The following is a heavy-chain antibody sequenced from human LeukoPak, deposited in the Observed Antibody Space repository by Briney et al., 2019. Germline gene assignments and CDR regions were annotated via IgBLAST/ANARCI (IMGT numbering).Heavy chain of an antibody. J-gene: IGHJ4*02. CDR2: ISSGSSYI. CDR1: GFTFSSYS. CDR3: ARGAVVPYCSSTSCRAYYFDY. D-gene: IGHD2-2*01. V-gene: IGHV3-21*01. Sequence: GGSLRLSCAASGFTFSSYSMNWVRQAPGKGLEWVSSISSGSSYIYYADSVKGRFTISRDNAKNLLYLQMNSLRAEDTAVYYCARGAVVPYCSSTSCRAYYFDYWGQGTLVTVSS.